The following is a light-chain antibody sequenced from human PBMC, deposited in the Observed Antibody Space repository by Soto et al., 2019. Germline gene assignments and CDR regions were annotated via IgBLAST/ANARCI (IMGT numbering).Light chain of an antibody. V-gene: IGKV3-11*01. Sequence: EIVLTQSPATLSLSPGERATLSCRASQSVSSYLAWYQQKPGQAPRLLIYDASNRATGIPARFSGSGSGTDFTLTISSLEPEDFVVYYCQQRSNWRSELTFGGGTKVEIK. CDR2: DAS. CDR3: QQRSNWRSELT. J-gene: IGKJ4*01. CDR1: QSVSSY.